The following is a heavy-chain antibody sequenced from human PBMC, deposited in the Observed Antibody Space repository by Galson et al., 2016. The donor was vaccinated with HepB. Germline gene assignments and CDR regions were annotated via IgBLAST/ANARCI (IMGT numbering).Heavy chain of an antibody. CDR3: AKDRNTVVTYGMDV. CDR2: ISGSGGST. Sequence: SLRLCCAASGFTFSSYAMSWFRQAPGKGLEWVSAISGSGGSTYYADSVKGRFTISRDNSKNTLYLQINSLRAEDTAVYYCAKDRNTVVTYGMDVWGQGTTVTVAS. D-gene: IGHD4-23*01. CDR1: GFTFSSYA. J-gene: IGHJ6*02. V-gene: IGHV3-23*01.